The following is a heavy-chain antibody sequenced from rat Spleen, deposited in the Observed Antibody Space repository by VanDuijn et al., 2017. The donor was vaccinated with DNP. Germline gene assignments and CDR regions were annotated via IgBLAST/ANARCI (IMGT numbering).Heavy chain of an antibody. J-gene: IGHJ2*01. CDR1: GYSITSNY. CDR2: INFSGGT. CDR3: ARWVWYFDY. Sequence: EVQLQESGPGLVKPSQSLSLTCSVTGYSITSNYWGWFRKFPGNKLEYIGHINFSGGTNYNPSLKSQISITRDTSKNQFFLHLNSVTTDDTATYYCARWVWYFDYWGQGVMVTVSS. V-gene: IGHV3-1*01.